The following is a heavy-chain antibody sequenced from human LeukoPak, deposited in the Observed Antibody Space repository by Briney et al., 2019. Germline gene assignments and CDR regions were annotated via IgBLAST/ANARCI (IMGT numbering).Heavy chain of an antibody. CDR2: ISAYNGNT. V-gene: IGHV1-18*01. Sequence: ASVKVSCKASGYTFTSYGISWVRQAPGQGPEWMGWISAYNGNTNYAQKLQGRVTMTTDTSTSTAYMELRSLRSDDTAVYYCARGARDTYDSSGYYDPWGQGTLVTVSS. CDR1: GYTFTSYG. CDR3: ARGARDTYDSSGYYDP. D-gene: IGHD3-22*01. J-gene: IGHJ5*02.